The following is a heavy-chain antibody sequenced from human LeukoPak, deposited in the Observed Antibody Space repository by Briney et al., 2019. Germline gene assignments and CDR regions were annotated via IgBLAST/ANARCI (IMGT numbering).Heavy chain of an antibody. CDR3: ARELLEGEPGRYYYYYGMDV. Sequence: GGSLRLSCAASGFTFSSYGMHWVRQAPGKGLEWVAVIWYDGSNKYYADSVKGRFTISRDNSKNTLYLQMNSLRAEDTAVYYCARELLEGEPGRYYYYYGMDVWGQGTTVTVSS. V-gene: IGHV3-33*01. J-gene: IGHJ6*02. CDR1: GFTFSSYG. D-gene: IGHD2-15*01. CDR2: IWYDGSNK.